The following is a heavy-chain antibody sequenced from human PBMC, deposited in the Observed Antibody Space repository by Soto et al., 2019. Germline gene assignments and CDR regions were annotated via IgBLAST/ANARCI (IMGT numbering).Heavy chain of an antibody. CDR3: AKDRGYYYDSSGYPDAFDI. CDR1: GFTFSTYC. J-gene: IGHJ3*02. V-gene: IGHV3-23*01. Sequence: GGSLRLSCAASGFTFSTYCVTWVRQAPGKGLEWVSTIVGSAGHTLYADSVKGRFTISRDNSKNTLYLQMNSLRAEDTAVYYCAKDRGYYYDSSGYPDAFDIWGQGTMVTVSS. CDR2: IVGSAGHT. D-gene: IGHD3-22*01.